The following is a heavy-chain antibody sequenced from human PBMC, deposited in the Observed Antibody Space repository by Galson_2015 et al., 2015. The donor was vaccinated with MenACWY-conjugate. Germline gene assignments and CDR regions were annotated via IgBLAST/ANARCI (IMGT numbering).Heavy chain of an antibody. Sequence: QSGAEVKEPGESLRISCTGSGYRFTNYWIGWVRQVPGKGLEWMGIIYPGDSDTRYSPSFQGQVTISADKSISTAYLQWSSLKASDTAMYYCARRRAELNWFDPWGQGTLVTVSS. J-gene: IGHJ5*02. CDR3: ARRRAELNWFDP. V-gene: IGHV5-51*01. CDR1: GYRFTNYW. CDR2: IYPGDSDT. D-gene: IGHD1-1*01.